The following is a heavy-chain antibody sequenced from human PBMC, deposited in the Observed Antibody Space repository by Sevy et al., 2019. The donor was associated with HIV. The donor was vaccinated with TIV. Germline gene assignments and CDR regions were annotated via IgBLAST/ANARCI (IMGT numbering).Heavy chain of an antibody. D-gene: IGHD3-16*01. CDR3: AKGGDRPSAGVSLYLFDY. Sequence: GGYLRLSCAASGFTFSSYSMNWVRQAPGKGLEWVSATSGTGGSTYYADSVKGRFTISIDNSKNTLYLQMNSLRVEDTASYYCAKGGDRPSAGVSLYLFDYWGQGTLVTVSS. CDR1: GFTFSSYS. J-gene: IGHJ4*02. CDR2: TSGTGGST. V-gene: IGHV3-23*01.